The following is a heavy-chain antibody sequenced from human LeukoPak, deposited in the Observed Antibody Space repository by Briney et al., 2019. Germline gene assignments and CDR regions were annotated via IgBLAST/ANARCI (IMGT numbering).Heavy chain of an antibody. CDR2: ISSSSSYI. Sequence: GGSLRLSCAAFGFTFSSYSMNWVRQAPGKGLEWVSSISSSSSYIYYADSVKGRFTISRDNAKNSLYLQMNSLRAEDTAVYYCARDLAAEVWFDPWGQGTLVTVSS. CDR3: ARDLAAEVWFDP. V-gene: IGHV3-21*01. D-gene: IGHD3-3*02. CDR1: GFTFSSYS. J-gene: IGHJ5*02.